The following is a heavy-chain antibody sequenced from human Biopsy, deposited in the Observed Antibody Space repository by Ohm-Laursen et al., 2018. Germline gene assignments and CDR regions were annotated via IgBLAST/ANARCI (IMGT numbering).Heavy chain of an antibody. Sequence: SLRLSCAAFGFAFSYYGLHWVRQAPGKGLQWVAVMWSDGINKNYADSMKGRFTVSRDNSNNVLYLQMSSLRDEDSAVYYCARDDDTTGHYMILNHWGQGTLVTVSS. J-gene: IGHJ5*02. D-gene: IGHD3-9*01. CDR2: MWSDGINK. V-gene: IGHV3-33*01. CDR3: ARDDDTTGHYMILNH. CDR1: GFAFSYYG.